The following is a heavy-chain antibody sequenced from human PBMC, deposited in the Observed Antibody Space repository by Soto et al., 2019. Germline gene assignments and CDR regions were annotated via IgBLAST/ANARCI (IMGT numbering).Heavy chain of an antibody. CDR2: ISSSSSTI. CDR1: GFTFSSYS. CDR3: ARSGSNGWSHFDY. V-gene: IGHV3-48*01. Sequence: GGSLRLSCAASGFTFSSYSMNWVRQAPGKGLEWVSYISSSSSTIYYADSVKGRFTISRDSSKNTLYLQMNSLRVDDTAIYYCARSGSNGWSHFDYWGRGTLVTVSS. D-gene: IGHD6-19*01. J-gene: IGHJ4*02.